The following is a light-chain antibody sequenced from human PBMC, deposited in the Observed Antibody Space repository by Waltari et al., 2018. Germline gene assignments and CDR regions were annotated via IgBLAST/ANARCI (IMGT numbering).Light chain of an antibody. CDR1: RRAVGAYTY. Sequence: QSALTQPASVSGSPGQSITISCTGTRRAVGAYTYFSWYRQHPGTAPNLLIFDVSHRPSGVSNRFSGSKSGNTASLTISGLQAEDEADYYCSSYTTSSTVVFGGGTKLTVL. CDR2: DVS. V-gene: IGLV2-14*03. CDR3: SSYTTSSTVV. J-gene: IGLJ2*01.